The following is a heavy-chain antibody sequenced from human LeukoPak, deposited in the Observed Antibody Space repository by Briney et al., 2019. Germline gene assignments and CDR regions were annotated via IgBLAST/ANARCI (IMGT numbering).Heavy chain of an antibody. Sequence: SVKVSCTASGGTFISYAISWVRQAPGQGLEWMGGIIPIFGTANYAQKFQGRVTITADESTSTAYMELSSLRSEDTAVYYCAPYYYGSGGSDYWGQGTLVTVSS. J-gene: IGHJ4*02. CDR3: APYYYGSGGSDY. CDR2: IIPIFGTA. D-gene: IGHD3-10*01. CDR1: GGTFISYA. V-gene: IGHV1-69*13.